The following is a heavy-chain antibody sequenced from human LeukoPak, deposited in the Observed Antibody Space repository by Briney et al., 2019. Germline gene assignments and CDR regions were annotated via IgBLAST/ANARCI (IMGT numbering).Heavy chain of an antibody. CDR2: IDIEDRGA. Sequence: PSVNLSFKVSGHTLTDLSTHWVRLAPGPGLELEGGIDIEDRGAIYAQKVQGRVTMTEDTSTFTAYMELSSLRSEDTAVYDCATGGIYSLLDYWGQGTLVTVSS. J-gene: IGHJ4*02. CDR1: GHTLTDLS. V-gene: IGHV1-24*01. CDR3: ATGGIYSLLDY. D-gene: IGHD1-26*01.